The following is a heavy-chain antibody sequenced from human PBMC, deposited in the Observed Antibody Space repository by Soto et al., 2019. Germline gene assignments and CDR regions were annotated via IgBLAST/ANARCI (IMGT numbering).Heavy chain of an antibody. CDR3: ASRRSRGRALLFDP. Sequence: QVQLQESGPGLVKPSQTLSLTCTVSGGSISSGDYYWSWIRQPPGKGLEWIGYIYYSGSTYYNPSHKSRVTISVDTSKNQFSMKLSSVTAADTAVYYCASRRSRGRALLFDPWGQGTLVTVSS. D-gene: IGHD1-26*01. V-gene: IGHV4-30-4*01. CDR2: IYYSGST. CDR1: GGSISSGDYY. J-gene: IGHJ5*02.